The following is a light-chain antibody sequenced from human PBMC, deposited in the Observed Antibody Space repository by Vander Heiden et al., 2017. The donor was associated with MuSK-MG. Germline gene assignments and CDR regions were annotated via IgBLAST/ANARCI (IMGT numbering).Light chain of an antibody. V-gene: IGKV3-15*01. CDR1: RSVSSN. J-gene: IGKJ4*01. CDR2: CAS. CDR3: QQDNDWPLT. Sequence: EIVMTQSPDTLSVSPGERATLSCRASRSVSSNFAWYRQKPGQAPRRLIYCASTRATGIPARCSGSGSGTEFTLTISILQSEGFAVYDCQQDNDWPLTCGGGTKVEIK.